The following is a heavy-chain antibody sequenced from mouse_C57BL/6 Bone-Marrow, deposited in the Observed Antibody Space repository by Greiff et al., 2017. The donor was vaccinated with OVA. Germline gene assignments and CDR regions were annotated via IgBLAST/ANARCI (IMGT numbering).Heavy chain of an antibody. J-gene: IGHJ3*01. V-gene: IGHV1-81*01. D-gene: IGHD2-3*01. CDR1: GYTFTSYG. CDR2: IYPRSGNT. CDR3: ARFRLWLLPFFAY. Sequence: VQVVESGAELARPGASVKLSCKASGYTFTSYGISWVKQRTGQGLEWIGEIYPRSGNTYYNEKFKGKATLTADKSSSTAYMELRSLTSEDSAVYFCARFRLWLLPFFAYWGQGTLVTVSA.